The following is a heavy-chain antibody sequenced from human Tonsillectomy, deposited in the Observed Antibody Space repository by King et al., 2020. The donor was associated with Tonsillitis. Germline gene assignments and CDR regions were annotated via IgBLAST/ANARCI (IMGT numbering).Heavy chain of an antibody. CDR3: ARALLQDYDFWSGKDYGMDV. CDR2: MNPNSGNT. Sequence: VQLVQSGAEVKKPGASVKVSCKASGYTFNSYDINWVRQATGQGLEWMGWMNPNSGNTGYAHKFQGRVTMTRDTSISTAHMGLSSLRSEDTAVYYCARALLQDYDFWSGKDYGMDVWGQGTTVTVSS. D-gene: IGHD3-3*01. CDR1: GYTFNSYD. V-gene: IGHV1-8*01. J-gene: IGHJ6*02.